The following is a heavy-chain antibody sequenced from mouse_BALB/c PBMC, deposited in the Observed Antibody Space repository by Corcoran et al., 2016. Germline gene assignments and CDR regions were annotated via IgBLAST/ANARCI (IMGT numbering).Heavy chain of an antibody. CDR3: AVAYGSSEFAY. D-gene: IGHD1-1*01. CDR1: GFSLSTSGMG. Sequence: QVTLKESGPGILQPSQTLSLTCSFSGFSLSTSGMGVSWIRQPSGKGLEWLAHIYWDDDKRYNPSLKSRLTIAKDTSRNQVFLKITSVDTADTATYYCAVAYGSSEFAYWGQGTLVTVSA. V-gene: IGHV8-12*01. J-gene: IGHJ3*01. CDR2: IYWDDDK.